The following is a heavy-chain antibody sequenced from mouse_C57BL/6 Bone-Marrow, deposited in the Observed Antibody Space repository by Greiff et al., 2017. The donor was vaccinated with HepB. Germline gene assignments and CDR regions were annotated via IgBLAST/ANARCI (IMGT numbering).Heavy chain of an antibody. D-gene: IGHD1-1*01. Sequence: EVKLVESGAELVRPGASVKLSCTPSGFNIKDDNMNGVKQRPEQGLEWIGWIDPENGDTEYASKFQGKATITADTSSNTAYLQLSSLTSEDTAVYYCTVFYYGSMWFAYWGQGTLVTVSA. J-gene: IGHJ3*01. V-gene: IGHV14-4*01. CDR1: GFNIKDDN. CDR2: IDPENGDT. CDR3: TVFYYGSMWFAY.